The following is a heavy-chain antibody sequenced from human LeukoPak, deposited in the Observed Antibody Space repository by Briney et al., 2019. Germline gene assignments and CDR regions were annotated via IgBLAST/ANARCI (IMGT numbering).Heavy chain of an antibody. V-gene: IGHV3-30*04. Sequence: GGSLRLSCAASGFTFSDYALHWVRQAPGKGLEWVAFVAYDGSSKYYRDSVKGRFIISRDYSRNTLYLQMKSLRAEDTAVYYCAKSSRPVTAMAFFDYWGQGTLVTVSS. J-gene: IGHJ4*02. CDR1: GFTFSDYA. CDR3: AKSSRPVTAMAFFDY. D-gene: IGHD5-18*01. CDR2: VAYDGSSK.